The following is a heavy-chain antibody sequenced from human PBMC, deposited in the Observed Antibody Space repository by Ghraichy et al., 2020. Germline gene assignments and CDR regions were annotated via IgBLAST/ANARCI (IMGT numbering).Heavy chain of an antibody. CDR3: AKVGGIVEVPAAIDFSWFDP. V-gene: IGHV3-23*01. J-gene: IGHJ5*02. CDR1: GFTFNNYD. Sequence: GGSLRLSCAASGFTFNNYDMSWVRQGPGKGLEWVSAISSSGGSTYYADSVKGRFTISRDNSKNTLYLQMNSLRAEDTAVYYCAKVGGIVEVPAAIDFSWFDPWGQGTLVTVSS. D-gene: IGHD2-2*01. CDR2: ISSSGGST.